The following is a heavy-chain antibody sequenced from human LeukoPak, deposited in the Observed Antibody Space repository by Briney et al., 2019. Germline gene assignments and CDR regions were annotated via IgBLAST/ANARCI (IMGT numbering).Heavy chain of an antibody. CDR3: AKIVIGGGYAAGKDDY. J-gene: IGHJ4*02. Sequence: GGSLRLSCAASGFTFSSYGMHWVRQAPGKGLEWVAFIRYDGSNKYYADSVKGRFTISRDNSKNTLYLQMNSLRAEDTAVYYCAKIVIGGGYAAGKDDYWGQGTLVTVSS. CDR1: GFTFSSYG. D-gene: IGHD3-16*02. CDR2: IRYDGSNK. V-gene: IGHV3-30*02.